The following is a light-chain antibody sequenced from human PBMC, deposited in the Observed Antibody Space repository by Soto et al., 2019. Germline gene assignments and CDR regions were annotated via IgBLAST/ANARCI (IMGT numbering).Light chain of an antibody. Sequence: EFVLTQSPATLSLSPGERATLSCRASQSVSSYLAWYQQKPGQAPRLLIYDASNRATGIPARFSGSGSGTDFTLTISSLEPEDFAVYYCQQRSNWPPTFGGGTKV. CDR2: DAS. CDR1: QSVSSY. V-gene: IGKV3-11*01. CDR3: QQRSNWPPT. J-gene: IGKJ4*01.